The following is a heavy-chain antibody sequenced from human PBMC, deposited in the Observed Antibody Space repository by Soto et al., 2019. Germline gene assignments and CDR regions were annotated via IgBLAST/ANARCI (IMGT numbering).Heavy chain of an antibody. J-gene: IGHJ4*02. CDR3: ESHIRTIFYGSGSFYFDS. CDR1: GGSISSSSYY. CDR2: IYYSGST. V-gene: IGHV4-39*07. Sequence: SETLSLTCTVSGGSISSSSYYWGWIRQPPGKGLEWIGSIYYSGSTYYNPSLKSPVTISVDTSKNQFSLNLSSVTAADTAVYYCESHIRTIFYGSGSFYFDSWGQGILVTVSS. D-gene: IGHD3-10*01.